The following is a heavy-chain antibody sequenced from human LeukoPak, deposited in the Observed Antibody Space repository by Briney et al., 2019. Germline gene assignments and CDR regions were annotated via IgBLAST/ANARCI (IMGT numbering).Heavy chain of an antibody. V-gene: IGHV3-74*01. CDR3: IREVQVRASASLGL. Sequence: QAGGSLRLSCAASGFTISGFWMHWVRHVPGEGLVWVARMNSAGTTINYADSVKGRFTISRDNVRNTPHLQMNNLSLEDTAVYFCIREVQVRASASLGLWGRGTLVTVS. D-gene: IGHD1-1*01. J-gene: IGHJ4*01. CDR2: MNSAGTTI. CDR1: GFTISGFW.